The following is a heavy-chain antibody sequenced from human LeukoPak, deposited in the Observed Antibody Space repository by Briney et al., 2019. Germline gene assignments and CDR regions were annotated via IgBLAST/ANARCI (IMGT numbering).Heavy chain of an antibody. J-gene: IGHJ6*03. CDR3: ARSSYYGSGSYYWGYYYYYYMDV. Sequence: TGGSLRLSCAASGFTFSSYSMNWVRQAPGKGLEWVLSISSSSSYIYYADSVKGRFTISRDNAKNSLYLQMNSLRAEDTAVYYCARSSYYGSGSYYWGYYYYYYMDVWGKGTTVTVSS. V-gene: IGHV3-21*01. CDR2: ISSSSSYI. D-gene: IGHD3-10*01. CDR1: GFTFSSYS.